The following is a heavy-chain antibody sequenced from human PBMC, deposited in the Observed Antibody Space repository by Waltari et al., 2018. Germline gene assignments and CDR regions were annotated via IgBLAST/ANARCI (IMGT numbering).Heavy chain of an antibody. CDR2: SSGNGGTT. Sequence: EVQLVESGGGLVRPGGSLRLYCAASGFTVSIYDMSWVRQAPGKGLEWVSGSSGNGGTTYYADSVKGRFTISRDNSKNTLYLQMNSLRAEDTAVYYCANDVRDFWSPYYFQYWGRGTLVTVSS. CDR3: ANDVRDFWSPYYFQY. J-gene: IGHJ4*02. D-gene: IGHD3-3*01. V-gene: IGHV3-23*04. CDR1: GFTVSIYD.